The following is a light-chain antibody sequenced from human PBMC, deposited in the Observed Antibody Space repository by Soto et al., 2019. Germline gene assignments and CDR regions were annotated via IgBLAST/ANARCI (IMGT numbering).Light chain of an antibody. J-gene: IGLJ1*01. Sequence: SYELTQPPSVSVSPGQTASITCSGDKLGDKYACWYQQKPGQSPVLVIYQDSQRNSGIPARFSGSNSGNTATLTISGTHARDEADYYCQAWDSSTNYVFGTGTKLTVL. V-gene: IGLV3-1*01. CDR1: KLGDKY. CDR3: QAWDSSTNYV. CDR2: QDS.